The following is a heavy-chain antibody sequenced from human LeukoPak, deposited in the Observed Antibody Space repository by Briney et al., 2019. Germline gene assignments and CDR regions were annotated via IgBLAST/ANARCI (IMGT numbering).Heavy chain of an antibody. V-gene: IGHV4-30-2*01. CDR3: ARGHPLVPDAKRCGMDV. Sequence: PSETLSLTCAVSGGSISSGGYSWSWIRQPPGKGLEWIGYIYHSGSTYYNPSLKSRVTISVDRSKNQFSLKLSSVTAADTAVYYCARGHPLVPDAKRCGMDVWGQGTTVTVSS. D-gene: IGHD2-2*01. CDR1: GGSISSGGYS. CDR2: IYHSGST. J-gene: IGHJ6*02.